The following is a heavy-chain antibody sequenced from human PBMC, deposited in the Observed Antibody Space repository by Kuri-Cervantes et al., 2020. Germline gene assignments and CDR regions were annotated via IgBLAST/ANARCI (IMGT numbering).Heavy chain of an antibody. CDR2: IIPIFGTA. J-gene: IGHJ4*02. V-gene: IGHV1-69*13. CDR3: ARDLLRLGELSLLSN. D-gene: IGHD3-16*02. CDR1: GGTFSSYA. Sequence: SVKVSFKASGGTFSSYAISWVRQAPGQGLEWMGGIIPIFGTANYAQKFQGRVTINADESTSTAYMELSSLRSEDSAVYYCARDLLRLGELSLLSNWGQGTLVTVSS.